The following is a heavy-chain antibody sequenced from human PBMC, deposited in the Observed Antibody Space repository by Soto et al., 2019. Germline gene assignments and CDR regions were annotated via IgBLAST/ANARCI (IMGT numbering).Heavy chain of an antibody. V-gene: IGHV3-53*01. J-gene: IGHJ4*02. CDR2: IYSGGST. CDR3: ARVLVGTLDY. D-gene: IGHD6-19*01. CDR1: GFTVSSNY. Sequence: PGGSLRLSCAASGFTVSSNYMSWVRQAPGKGLEWVSVIYSGGSTYYAGSVKGRFTISRDNSKNTLYLQMNSLRAEDTAVYYCARVLVGTLDYWGQGTLVTVSS.